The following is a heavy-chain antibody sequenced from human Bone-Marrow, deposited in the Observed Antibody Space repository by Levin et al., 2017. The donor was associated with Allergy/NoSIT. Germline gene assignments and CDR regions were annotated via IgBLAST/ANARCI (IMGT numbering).Heavy chain of an antibody. D-gene: IGHD1-26*01. CDR1: GGSISSGGYY. Sequence: LRLSCTVSGGSISSGGYYWSWIRQHPEKGLEWIGYIYYSGSTYYNPSLKSPVTMSVDTSKNQFSLKLSSVTAADTAVYYCARTSGSYYRFDYWGQGTLVTVSS. CDR3: ARTSGSYYRFDY. V-gene: IGHV4-31*01. J-gene: IGHJ4*02. CDR2: IYYSGST.